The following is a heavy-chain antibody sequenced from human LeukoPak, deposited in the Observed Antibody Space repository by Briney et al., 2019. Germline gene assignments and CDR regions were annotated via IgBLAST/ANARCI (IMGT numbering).Heavy chain of an antibody. CDR2: VYYNGIT. D-gene: IGHD1/OR15-1a*01. Sequence: PSETLSLTCTVSGVSINNYFWSWIRQPPGKGLEWIGHVYYNGITNYNPSLTSRFSISLVTSENQFYLRLNSVTAAETAVNYCASQLGGTTFHWGQGTLVTVSS. J-gene: IGHJ4*02. V-gene: IGHV4-59*01. CDR3: ASQLGGTTFH. CDR1: GVSINNYF.